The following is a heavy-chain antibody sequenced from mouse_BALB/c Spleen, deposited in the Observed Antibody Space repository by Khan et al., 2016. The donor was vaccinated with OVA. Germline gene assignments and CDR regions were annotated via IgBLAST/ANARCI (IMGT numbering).Heavy chain of an antibody. J-gene: IGHJ2*01. CDR2: MNTYTGEP. D-gene: IGHD1-1*01. V-gene: IGHV9-3-1*01. CDR3: VRFDGGY. CDR1: GYTFKDYV. Sequence: QIQLVQSGPELKKPGETVKISCKASGYTFKDYVMNWVKQSPGEGLKWMGWMNTYTGEPTYADDFKGRFAFSLETSASTAYLQISSLTNEDTATHFCVRFDGGYWGQGTTLTVSS.